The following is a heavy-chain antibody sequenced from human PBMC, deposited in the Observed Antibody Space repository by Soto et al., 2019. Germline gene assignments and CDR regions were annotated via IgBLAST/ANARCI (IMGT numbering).Heavy chain of an antibody. CDR1: GGSISSGDYF. J-gene: IGHJ6*02. V-gene: IGHV4-30-4*01. Sequence: SETLSLTCTVSGGSISSGDYFWSWIRQSPGKDLEWIGYISSIGSTYYNPSLKSRVSVSRDTSKNQFSLKLSSVTTTDTAVYYCARGLVIRPYYYHGMDVWGQGTTVTVSS. D-gene: IGHD3-9*01. CDR3: ARGLVIRPYYYHGMDV. CDR2: ISSIGST.